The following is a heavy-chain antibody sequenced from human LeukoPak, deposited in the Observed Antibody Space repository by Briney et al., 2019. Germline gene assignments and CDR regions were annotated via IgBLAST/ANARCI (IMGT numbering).Heavy chain of an antibody. CDR3: ASEILVWFGESDY. CDR1: GFTFSSYS. Sequence: GGSLRLSCAASGFTFSSYSMNWVRQAPGKGLEWVSYISSSSTFIYYAASVKGRFTISRDNAKNSLYLQMNSLRAEDTAVYYCASEILVWFGESDYWGQGTLVTVSS. V-gene: IGHV3-21*01. D-gene: IGHD3-10*01. J-gene: IGHJ4*02. CDR2: ISSSSTFI.